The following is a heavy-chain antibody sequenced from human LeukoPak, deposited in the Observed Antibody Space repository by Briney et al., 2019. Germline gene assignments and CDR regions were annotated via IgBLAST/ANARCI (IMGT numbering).Heavy chain of an antibody. CDR1: GYTFTSYY. V-gene: IGHV1-46*01. CDR2: INPSGGST. J-gene: IGHJ3*02. D-gene: IGHD3-22*01. Sequence: ASVKVSCKASGYTFTSYYMHWVRQAPGQGLEWMGVINPSGGSTSYAQKFQGGVTMTRDMSTSTVYMELSSLRSEDTAVYYCARGRLEDYYDSSGYYGAAFDIWGQGTMVTVSS. CDR3: ARGRLEDYYDSSGYYGAAFDI.